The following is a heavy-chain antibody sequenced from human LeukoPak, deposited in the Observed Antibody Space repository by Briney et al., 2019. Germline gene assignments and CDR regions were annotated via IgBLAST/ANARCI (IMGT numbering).Heavy chain of an antibody. D-gene: IGHD3-22*01. V-gene: IGHV4-59*01. J-gene: IGHJ4*02. CDR3: ARGGWNKFDY. CDR2: INHSGTT. Sequence: SETLSLTCTVSGGSINNYYWSWIRQPAGKGLEWIGEINHSGTTNYNPSLKSRVTISVDTSKNQFSLKLSSVTAADTAVYYCARGGWNKFDYWGQGTLVTVSS. CDR1: GGSINNYY.